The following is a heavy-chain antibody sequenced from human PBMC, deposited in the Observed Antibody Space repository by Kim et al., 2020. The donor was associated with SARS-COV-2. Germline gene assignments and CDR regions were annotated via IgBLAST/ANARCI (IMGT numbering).Heavy chain of an antibody. J-gene: IGHJ4*02. D-gene: IGHD5-12*01. Sequence: GGSLRLSCAASGFTFSNYGVSWVRQAPGKGLEWVSGISFGGVTDYADSVRGRFTTSRDNPKRNAYLQLNSFRADDDAAVYCWGICVSTSFAVDGWGPGT. CDR3: WGICVSTSFAVDG. CDR1: GFTFSNYG. V-gene: IGHV3-23*01. CDR2: ISFGGVT.